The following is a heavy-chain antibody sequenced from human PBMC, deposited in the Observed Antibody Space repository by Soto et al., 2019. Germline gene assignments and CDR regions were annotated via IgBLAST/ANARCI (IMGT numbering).Heavy chain of an antibody. CDR3: ARVVRVGDYGASAYYGMDV. D-gene: IGHD4-17*01. CDR2: IYYSGST. CDR1: GGSISSGGYY. Sequence: QVQLQESGPGLVKPSQTLSLTCTVSGGSISSGGYYWSWIRQHPGKGLEWIGYIYYSGSTYYNPSLKSRVTISVDTSKNQFSLKLSSVTAADTAVYYCARVVRVGDYGASAYYGMDVWGQGTTVTVSS. J-gene: IGHJ6*02. V-gene: IGHV4-31*03.